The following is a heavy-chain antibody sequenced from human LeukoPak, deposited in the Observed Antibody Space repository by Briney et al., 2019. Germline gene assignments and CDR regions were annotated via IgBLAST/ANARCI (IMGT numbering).Heavy chain of an antibody. J-gene: IGHJ4*02. V-gene: IGHV3-11*04. CDR1: GFTFSNYN. CDR3: AKGHTYGMI. CDR2: ISISGSTM. D-gene: IGHD5-18*01. Sequence: GGSLGLSCAASGFTFSNYNMSWMRQTPGKGLEWVAYISISGSTMDYADSVKGRFTISRDNANDSLYLQMSSLGAEDTAVYYCAKGHTYGMIWGQGTLVTVSS.